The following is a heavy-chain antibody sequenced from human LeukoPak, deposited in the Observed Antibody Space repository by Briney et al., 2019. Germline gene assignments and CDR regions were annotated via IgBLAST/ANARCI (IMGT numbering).Heavy chain of an antibody. CDR2: ISGSGGST. CDR1: GFTFNSYA. J-gene: IGHJ6*03. D-gene: IGHD2/OR15-2a*01. Sequence: GGSLRLSCIASGFTFNSYAMSWVRQAPGKGLEWVSAISGSGGSTYYADSVKGRFTISRDNCKNTLYLQMNSLRAEDTAVYYCAKTQGAYFSFYYMDVWGKGTTVTVSS. CDR3: AKTQGAYFSFYYMDV. V-gene: IGHV3-23*01.